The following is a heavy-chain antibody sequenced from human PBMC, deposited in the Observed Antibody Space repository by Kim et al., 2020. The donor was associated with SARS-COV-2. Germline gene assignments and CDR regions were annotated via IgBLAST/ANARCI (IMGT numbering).Heavy chain of an antibody. D-gene: IGHD1-26*01. CDR3: TRGRIVGATY. J-gene: IGHJ4*02. Sequence: TEYAASLKGRFTIARDDSKSIAYLQMNSLKTEDTAVYYCTRGRIVGATYWGQGTLVTVSS. CDR2: T. V-gene: IGHV3-49*02.